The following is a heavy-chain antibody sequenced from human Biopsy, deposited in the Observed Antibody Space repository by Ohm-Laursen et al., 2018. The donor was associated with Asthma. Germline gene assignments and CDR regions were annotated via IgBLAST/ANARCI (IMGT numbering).Heavy chain of an antibody. CDR2: LHYSGSPYYT. CDR3: ARLTGNFRIDY. CDR1: GGSISNSNYY. Sequence: GTLSLTCTVSGGSISNSNYYWGWIRQSPGKGLEWIGSLHYSGSPYYTFYNPSLESRVTISLDASKNEFSLKVDSVTAADTAVYYCARLTGNFRIDYWGQGTLVTVSS. V-gene: IGHV4-39*01. D-gene: IGHD4-23*01. J-gene: IGHJ4*02.